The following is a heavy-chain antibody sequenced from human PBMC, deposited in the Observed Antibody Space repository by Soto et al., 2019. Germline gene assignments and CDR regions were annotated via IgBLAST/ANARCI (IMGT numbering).Heavy chain of an antibody. J-gene: IGHJ4*02. V-gene: IGHV1-3*01. CDR2: INAGNGNT. Sequence: ASVKVSCKASGYTFTSYAMHWVRQAPGQRLEWMGWINAGNGNTKYSQKFQGRVTITRDTSASTAYMELNNLRGDDTAVYYCTRDRGNYGSGSHYSGPDYWGQGTLVTVSS. CDR1: GYTFTSYA. CDR3: TRDRGNYGSGSHYSGPDY. D-gene: IGHD3-10*01.